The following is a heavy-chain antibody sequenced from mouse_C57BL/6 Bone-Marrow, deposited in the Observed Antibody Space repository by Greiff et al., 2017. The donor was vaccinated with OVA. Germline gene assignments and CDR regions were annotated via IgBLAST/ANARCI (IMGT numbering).Heavy chain of an antibody. J-gene: IGHJ3*01. Sequence: EVKLVESGPELAKPGASVKIPCKASGYTFTDYNMDWVKQSHGKSLEWIGDINSNNGGTIYNQKFKGKATLTVDKSSSTAYMELRSLTSEDTAVYYCARGGYYDYDGGAWVAYWGQGTLVTVSA. CDR1: GYTFTDYN. D-gene: IGHD2-4*01. V-gene: IGHV1-18*01. CDR3: ARGGYYDYDGGAWVAY. CDR2: INSNNGGT.